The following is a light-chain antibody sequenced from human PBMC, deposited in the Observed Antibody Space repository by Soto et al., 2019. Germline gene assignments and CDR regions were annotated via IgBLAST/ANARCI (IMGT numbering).Light chain of an antibody. Sequence: QSVLTQPASVSGSPGQPITISCTGSSSDVGGYNYVSWYQQHPGKAPKLMIYDVSNRPSGVSNRFSGSKSGNTASLTISGLQAEDEAVYYCSSYTSSSPYVFGTGTKVTVL. J-gene: IGLJ1*01. CDR1: SSDVGGYNY. CDR3: SSYTSSSPYV. V-gene: IGLV2-14*01. CDR2: DVS.